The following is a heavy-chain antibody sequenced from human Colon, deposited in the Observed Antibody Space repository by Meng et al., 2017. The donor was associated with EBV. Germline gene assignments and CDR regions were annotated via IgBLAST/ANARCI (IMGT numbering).Heavy chain of an antibody. Sequence: QVQLQESGPGLVTPSQTLSLTCSVSGGSISSGDSYWSWIRQPPGKGLEWIGYIYYSGSTYYNPSLRSRITISVDTSKNQFSLRLRSVTAADTAVYYCTTLYGDSISWGQGTLVTVSS. V-gene: IGHV4-30-4*01. D-gene: IGHD4-17*01. CDR3: TTLYGDSIS. J-gene: IGHJ4*02. CDR2: IYYSGST. CDR1: GGSISSGDSY.